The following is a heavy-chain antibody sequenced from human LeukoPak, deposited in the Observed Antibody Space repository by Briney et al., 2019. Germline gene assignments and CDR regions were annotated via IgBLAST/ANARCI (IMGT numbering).Heavy chain of an antibody. CDR3: ARDRVPNVESAASDY. J-gene: IGHJ4*02. CDR1: GYTFTTYY. V-gene: IGHV1-46*01. Sequence: GASVNVSCKASGYTFTTYYIHWVRQAPGQGLEWMGIVNPSGGSTSYAQKFQGRFTMTRDTSTTTVYMELSSLRSEDTAVYFCARDRVPNVESAASDYWGQGTLVTVSS. CDR2: VNPSGGST. D-gene: IGHD6-13*01.